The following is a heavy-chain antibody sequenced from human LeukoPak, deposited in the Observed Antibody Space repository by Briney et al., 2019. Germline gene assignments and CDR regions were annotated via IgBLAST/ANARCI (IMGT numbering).Heavy chain of an antibody. CDR3: AREGAAAGTVFFDY. Sequence: TGGSLRLSCAASGFTFNTYSMNWVRQAPGKGLEWVSSISSSSIYRYYADSVKGRFTISRDNAKNSVYLQMNSLRAEDTAVYYCAREGAAAGTVFFDYWGQGTLVTVSS. J-gene: IGHJ4*02. V-gene: IGHV3-21*01. D-gene: IGHD6-13*01. CDR1: GFTFNTYS. CDR2: ISSSSIYR.